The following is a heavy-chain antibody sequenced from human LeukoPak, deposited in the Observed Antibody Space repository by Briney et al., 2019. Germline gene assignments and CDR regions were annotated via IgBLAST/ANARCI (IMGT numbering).Heavy chain of an antibody. J-gene: IGHJ5*02. D-gene: IGHD3-3*01. CDR3: ARALTLITIFGVVNVWFDP. V-gene: IGHV1-18*01. CDR1: GYTFTSYG. Sequence: GASVKVSCKASGYTFTSYGISWVRQAPGQGLEWMGWISAYNGNTNYAQKLQGRVTMTTDTSTSTAYMELRSLRSDDTAVYYCARALTLITIFGVVNVWFDPLGQGTLVTVSS. CDR2: ISAYNGNT.